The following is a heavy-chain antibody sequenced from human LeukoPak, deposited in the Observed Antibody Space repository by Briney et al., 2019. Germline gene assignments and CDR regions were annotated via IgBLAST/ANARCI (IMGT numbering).Heavy chain of an antibody. CDR2: ISAYNGNT. J-gene: IGHJ5*02. D-gene: IGHD6-19*01. Sequence: VASVKVSCKASGGTFSSYAISWVRQAPGQGLEWMGWISAYNGNTNYAQKLQGRVTMTTDTSTSTAYMELRSLRSDDTAVYYCARAKRYPVAGILDPWGQGTLVTVSS. V-gene: IGHV1-18*01. CDR3: ARAKRYPVAGILDP. CDR1: GGTFSSYA.